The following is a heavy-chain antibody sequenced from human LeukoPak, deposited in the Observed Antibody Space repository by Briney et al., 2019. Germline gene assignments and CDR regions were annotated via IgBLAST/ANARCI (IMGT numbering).Heavy chain of an antibody. CDR1: GGSISSSSYY. CDR3: AISLEYSSSAANY. V-gene: IGHV4-39*01. Sequence: SETLSLTCTVSGGSISSSSYYWGWIRQPPGKGLEWIGSIYYSGSTYYNPSLKSRVTISVDTSKNQFSLKLSSVTAADTAVYYCAISLEYSSSAANYWGQGTLVTVSS. J-gene: IGHJ4*02. CDR2: IYYSGST. D-gene: IGHD6-6*01.